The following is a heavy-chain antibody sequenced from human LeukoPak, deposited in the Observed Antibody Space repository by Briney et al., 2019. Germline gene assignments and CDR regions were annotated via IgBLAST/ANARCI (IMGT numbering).Heavy chain of an antibody. CDR1: GYTFTSYY. CDR2: INPSGGST. J-gene: IGHJ2*01. V-gene: IGHV1-46*01. CDR3: ARDGVRDGHKYWYFDL. Sequence: ASVKVSCKASGYTFTSYYMHWVRQAPGQGLEWMGIINPSGGSTSYAQKFQGRVTMTRDTSTSTVYMELSSLRSEDTAVYYCARDGVRDGHKYWYFDLWGRGTLVTVSS. D-gene: IGHD5-24*01.